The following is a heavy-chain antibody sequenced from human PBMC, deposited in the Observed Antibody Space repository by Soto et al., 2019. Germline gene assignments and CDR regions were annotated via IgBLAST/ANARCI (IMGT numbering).Heavy chain of an antibody. CDR3: AKHLQVS. V-gene: IGHV3-23*01. Sequence: GGSLRLCCAASGFTFSSYAMTWVRQAPGKGLEYVSTLSGSGVNAYYADSVKGRCTISRDNSKNTLYLQMNSLRVEDTAIYYCAKHLQVSWGQGTQVTVSS. J-gene: IGHJ5*02. CDR1: GFTFSSYA. CDR2: LSGSGVNA.